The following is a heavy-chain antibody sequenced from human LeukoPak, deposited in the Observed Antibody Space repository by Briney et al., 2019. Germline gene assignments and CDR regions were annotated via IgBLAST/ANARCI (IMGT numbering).Heavy chain of an antibody. CDR2: IYSGGST. J-gene: IGHJ3*02. V-gene: IGHV3-66*01. CDR1: GFTVSSNY. CDR3: AGEGRAVAGVEDDAFDI. D-gene: IGHD6-19*01. Sequence: GGSLRLSCAASGFTVSSNYMSWVRQAPGKGLEWVSVIYSGGSTYYADSVKGRFTISRDNANNSLYLQMNSLRAEDTAVYYCAGEGRAVAGVEDDAFDIWGQGTMVTVSS.